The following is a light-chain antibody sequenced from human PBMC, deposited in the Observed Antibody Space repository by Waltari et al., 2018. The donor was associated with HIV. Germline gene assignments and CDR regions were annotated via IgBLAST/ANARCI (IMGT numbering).Light chain of an antibody. Sequence: QSALTQPASVSGSPGQSITISCTGTSSDVGGYNLVSWYQQHPGKAPKLMIYEVSKRPSSVSTCFSGSKSGNASSLTISVLQAEDEADYCCCAYAGSTPYVIFGGGTKLTVL. V-gene: IGLV2-23*02. CDR3: CAYAGSTPYVI. J-gene: IGLJ2*01. CDR2: EVS. CDR1: SSDVGGYNL.